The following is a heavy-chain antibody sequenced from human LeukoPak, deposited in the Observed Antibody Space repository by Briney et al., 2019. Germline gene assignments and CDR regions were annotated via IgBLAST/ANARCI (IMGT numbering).Heavy chain of an antibody. V-gene: IGHV1-69*05. CDR3: ARGFRAARLRGEAFDI. CDR1: GGTFSSYA. D-gene: IGHD6-6*01. Sequence: GASVKVSCKASGGTFSSYAISWVRQAPGQGLEWMGGIIPIFGTANYAQKFQGRVTITTDESTSTAYMKLSSLRSEDTAVYYCARGFRAARLRGEAFDIWGQGTMVTVSS. J-gene: IGHJ3*02. CDR2: IIPIFGTA.